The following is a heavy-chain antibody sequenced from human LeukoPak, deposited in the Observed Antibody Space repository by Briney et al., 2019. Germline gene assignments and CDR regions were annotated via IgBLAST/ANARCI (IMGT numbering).Heavy chain of an antibody. CDR2: IIPIFGTA. CDR3: ARALQHSGSPYPDAFDI. Sequence: GASVKVSCKASGYTFTGYYIHWVRQAPGQGLEWMGGIIPIFGTANYAQKFQGRVTITADESTSTAYMELSSLRSEDTAVYYCARALQHSGSPYPDAFDIWGQGTMVTVSS. V-gene: IGHV1-69*13. CDR1: GYTFTGYY. J-gene: IGHJ3*02. D-gene: IGHD3-10*01.